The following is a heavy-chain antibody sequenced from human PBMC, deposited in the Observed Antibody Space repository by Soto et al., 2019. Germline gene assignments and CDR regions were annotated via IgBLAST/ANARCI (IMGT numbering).Heavy chain of an antibody. V-gene: IGHV1-18*01. Sequence: ASVKVSCKASGYTFTSYGISWVRQAPGQGLEWMGWISAYNGNTNYAQKLQGRVTMTTDTSTSTAYMELRSLRSDDTAVYYCGRDRAPRRGVHDAFDIWGQGTMVTVSS. CDR2: ISAYNGNT. CDR1: GYTFTSYG. CDR3: GRDRAPRRGVHDAFDI. D-gene: IGHD3-10*01. J-gene: IGHJ3*02.